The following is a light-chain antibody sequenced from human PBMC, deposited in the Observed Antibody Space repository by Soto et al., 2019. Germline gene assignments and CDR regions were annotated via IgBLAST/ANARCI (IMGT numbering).Light chain of an antibody. J-gene: IGLJ3*02. CDR2: DVS. Sequence: QSVLTQPASVSGSPGQSITISCTGTSSDVGGYNYVSWYQQHPGKAPKLMIYDVSNRPSGVSNRFSGSKSGNTASLTISGLRAEAEADYYFGSYTSSSTLKVFGGGTQLTVL. CDR1: SSDVGGYNY. CDR3: GSYTSSSTLKV. V-gene: IGLV2-14*01.